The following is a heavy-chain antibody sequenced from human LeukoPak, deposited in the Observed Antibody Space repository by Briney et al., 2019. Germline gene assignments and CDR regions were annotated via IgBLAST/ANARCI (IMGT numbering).Heavy chain of an antibody. CDR1: GGSISSGGYY. J-gene: IGHJ5*02. V-gene: IGHV4-30-4*08. D-gene: IGHD2-15*01. Sequence: SETLSLTCTVSGGSISSGGYYWGWIRQHPGKGLEWIGYIYYSGSTYYNPSLKSRVTISVDTSKNQFSLKLSSVTAADTAVYYCASDLRYCSGGSCYSSGWFDPWGQGTLVTVSS. CDR3: ASDLRYCSGGSCYSSGWFDP. CDR2: IYYSGST.